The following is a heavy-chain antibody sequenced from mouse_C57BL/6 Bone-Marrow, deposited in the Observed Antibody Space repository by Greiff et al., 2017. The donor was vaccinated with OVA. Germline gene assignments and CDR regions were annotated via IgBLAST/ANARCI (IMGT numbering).Heavy chain of an antibody. CDR1: GYTFTGYW. CDR3: ASAVFAY. J-gene: IGHJ3*01. V-gene: IGHV1-50*01. Sequence: VQLQQSGAELVKPGASGNLSCRASGYTFTGYWMQWVKQRPGQGLGWIGEIDPSDSYTNYNQKFKGKATLTVDTSSSTAYMQLNSLTSEDSAVYYCASAVFAYWGQGTLVTVSA. CDR2: IDPSDSYT.